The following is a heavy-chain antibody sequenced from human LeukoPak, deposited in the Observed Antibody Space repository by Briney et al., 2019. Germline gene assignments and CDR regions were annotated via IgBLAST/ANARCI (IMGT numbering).Heavy chain of an antibody. D-gene: IGHD6-19*01. V-gene: IGHV3-23*01. CDR2: INANSGTT. CDR1: GFAFSVYA. J-gene: IGHJ5*01. Sequence: GGSLRLSCTASGFAFSVYAMSWLRQPPGKGLEWVSTINANSGTTSYAASVRGRFTISRDNSKTTLYLQLNTLRADDTATYYCAKPISGGLAVTADWFHPWGQGTLVVVSS. CDR3: AKPISGGLAVTADWFHP.